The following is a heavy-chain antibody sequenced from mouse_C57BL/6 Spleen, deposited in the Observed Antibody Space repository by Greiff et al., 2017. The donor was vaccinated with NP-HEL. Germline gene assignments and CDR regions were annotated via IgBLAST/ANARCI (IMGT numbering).Heavy chain of an antibody. V-gene: IGHV5-9-1*02. CDR3: TRDYYGSSYVFDY. J-gene: IGHJ2*01. Sequence: EVKVVESGEGLVKPGGSLKLSCAASGFTFSSYAMSWVRQTPEKRLEWVAYISSGGDYIYYADTVKGRFTISRDNARKTLYLQMSSLKSEDTAMYYCTRDYYGSSYVFDYWGHSTTLTVSS. CDR1: GFTFSSYA. CDR2: ISSGGDYI. D-gene: IGHD1-1*01.